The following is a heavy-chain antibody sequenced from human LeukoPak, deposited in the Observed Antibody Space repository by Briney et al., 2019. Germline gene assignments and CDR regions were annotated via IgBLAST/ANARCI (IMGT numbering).Heavy chain of an antibody. CDR2: IWYDGSNK. D-gene: IGHD6-13*01. CDR1: GFTFSSYG. CDR3: ARRPGIAAAGSVYYGMDV. J-gene: IGHJ6*02. V-gene: IGHV3-33*01. Sequence: GRSLRLSCAASGFTFSSYGMHWVRQAPGKGLEWVAVIWYDGSNKYYADSVKGRFTISRDNSKNTLYLQMNSLRAEDTAVYYCARRPGIAAAGSVYYGMDVWGQGTTVTVSS.